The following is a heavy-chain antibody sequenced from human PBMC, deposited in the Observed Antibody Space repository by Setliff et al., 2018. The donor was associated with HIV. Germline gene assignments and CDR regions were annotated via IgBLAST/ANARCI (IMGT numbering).Heavy chain of an antibody. CDR2: AGSDDYGGNA. D-gene: IGHD2-21*01. Sequence: SETLSLTCTVSGGYISNSNYFWDWIRQPPGKGLEWIGSAGSDDYGGNAYYNPSLKSRVTISVETSKNQFSLKLTSVTAADTAVYYCARSYCGGGLCFRGLDLWGQGTTVTVSS. V-gene: IGHV4-39*07. J-gene: IGHJ6*02. CDR3: ARSYCGGGLCFRGLDL. CDR1: GGYISNSNYF.